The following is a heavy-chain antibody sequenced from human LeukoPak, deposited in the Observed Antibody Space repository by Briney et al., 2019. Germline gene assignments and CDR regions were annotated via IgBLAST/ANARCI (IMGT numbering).Heavy chain of an antibody. V-gene: IGHV3-21*01. D-gene: IGHD3-10*01. CDR1: GCRFSGYV. Sequence: GGSLRLSCVAAGCRFSGYVMKWVRQAPGKGLEWVSTISMSSSYMYYADSVRGRFTISRDNAKNSLFLQMTSLRAEDAAVYYCAREDYSSGNPTIDHWGQGTLVTVSS. CDR2: ISMSSSYM. J-gene: IGHJ4*02. CDR3: AREDYSSGNPTIDH.